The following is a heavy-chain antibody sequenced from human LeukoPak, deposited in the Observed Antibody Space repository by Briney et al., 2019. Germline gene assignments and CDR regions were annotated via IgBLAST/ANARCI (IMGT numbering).Heavy chain of an antibody. CDR3: ARHGYTDYGSFDY. CDR2: IYYTGST. V-gene: IGHV4-59*01. CDR1: GASISSYY. J-gene: IGHJ4*02. D-gene: IGHD5-12*01. Sequence: SETLSLTCTVSGASISSYYWSWIRLPPGKGLQWIGHIYYTGSTNYHPSLKSRVTMSVHTSKNQFSLNLNSVTAADTAVYYCARHGYTDYGSFDYWGQGTLVTVSS.